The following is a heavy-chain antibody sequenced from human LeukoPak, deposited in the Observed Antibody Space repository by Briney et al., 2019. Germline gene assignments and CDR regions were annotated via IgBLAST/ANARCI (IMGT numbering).Heavy chain of an antibody. CDR1: GGSLSGYY. CDR2: INHSGST. Sequence: SETLSLTCAVYGGSLSGYYWSWIRQPPGKGLEWIGEINHSGSTNYNPSLKSRVTISVDTSKNQFSLKLSSVTAADTAVYYCARAVPNMVRGVYYFDYWGQGTLVTVSS. V-gene: IGHV4-34*01. CDR3: ARAVPNMVRGVYYFDY. D-gene: IGHD3-10*01. J-gene: IGHJ4*02.